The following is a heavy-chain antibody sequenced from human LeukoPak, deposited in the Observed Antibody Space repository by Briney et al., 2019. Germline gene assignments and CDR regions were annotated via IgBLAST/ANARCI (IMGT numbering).Heavy chain of an antibody. CDR1: GGSISSGDYY. V-gene: IGHV4-30-4*01. Sequence: PSETLSLTCTVSGGSISSGDYYWSWIRQPPGKGLEWIGYIYYSGSTYYNPSLKSRVTISVDTSKNQFSLKLSSVTAADTAVYYCARYSSGYYDHSASFDYWGQGTLVTVSS. J-gene: IGHJ4*02. CDR3: ARYSSGYYDHSASFDY. CDR2: IYYSGST. D-gene: IGHD3-22*01.